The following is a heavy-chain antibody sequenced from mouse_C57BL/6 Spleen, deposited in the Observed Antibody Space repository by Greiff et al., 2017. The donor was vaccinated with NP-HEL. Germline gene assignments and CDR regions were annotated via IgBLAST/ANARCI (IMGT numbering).Heavy chain of an antibody. CDR3: ARSYYDYDDGNYFDY. J-gene: IGHJ2*01. CDR1: GFTFSDYG. Sequence: EVMLVESGGGLVKPGGSLKLSCAASGFTFSDYGMHWVRQAPEKGLEWVAYISSGSSTIYYADTVKGRFTISRDNAKNTLFLQMTSLRSEDTAMYYCARSYYDYDDGNYFDYWGQGTTLTVSS. D-gene: IGHD2-4*01. CDR2: ISSGSSTI. V-gene: IGHV5-17*01.